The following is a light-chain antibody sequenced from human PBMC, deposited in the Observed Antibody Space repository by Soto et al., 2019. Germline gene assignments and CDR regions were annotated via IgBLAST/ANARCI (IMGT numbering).Light chain of an antibody. CDR2: KAS. CDR1: QSVNAW. CDR3: QQYSSYSPWL. J-gene: IGKJ1*01. Sequence: DIQVAQSPSTLSASVEDRVTITCRASQSVNAWLAWYQQKPGTAPKLLIYKASTLDRGVSSRFSGSGSGTEFTLTIRSLQPEDSATYYCQQYSSYSPWLFGQGTKVEI. V-gene: IGKV1-5*03.